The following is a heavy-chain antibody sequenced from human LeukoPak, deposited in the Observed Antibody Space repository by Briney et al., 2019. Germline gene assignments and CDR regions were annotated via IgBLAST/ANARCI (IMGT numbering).Heavy chain of an antibody. Sequence: GGSLRLSCAASGFSVRTNYMSWVRQAPGKGLEWVSVIYSGGTIRYADSVKGRFTISRDNSKNTLYLQMNSLRAEDTAVYYCAKDTSIGRYCTNGVCSPFDYWGQGTLVTVSS. CDR1: GFSVRTNY. CDR3: AKDTSIGRYCTNGVCSPFDY. D-gene: IGHD2-8*01. J-gene: IGHJ4*02. V-gene: IGHV3-53*01. CDR2: IYSGGTI.